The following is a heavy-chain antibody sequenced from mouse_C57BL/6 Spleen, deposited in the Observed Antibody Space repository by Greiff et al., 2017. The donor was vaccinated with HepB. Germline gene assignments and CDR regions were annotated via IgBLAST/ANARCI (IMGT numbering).Heavy chain of an antibody. CDR2: ISDGGSYT. Sequence: EVKLMESGGGLVKPGGSLKLSCAASGFTFSSYAMSWVRQTPEKRLEWVATISDGGSYTYYPDNVKGRFTISRDNAKNNLYLQMSHLKSEDTAMYYCAREHYDYDGYSYWGQGTLVTVSA. J-gene: IGHJ3*01. CDR1: GFTFSSYA. D-gene: IGHD2-4*01. V-gene: IGHV5-4*01. CDR3: AREHYDYDGYSY.